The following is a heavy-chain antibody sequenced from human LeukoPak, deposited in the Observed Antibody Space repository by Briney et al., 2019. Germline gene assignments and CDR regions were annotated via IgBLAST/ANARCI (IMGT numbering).Heavy chain of an antibody. J-gene: IGHJ4*02. Sequence: GRSLRLSCAASGFTFASFGMHWVRQAPGKGLEWVAVIWYDGSDKYYADSVKGRFTISRDNSKNTLYLQMNSLRAEDTAVYYCARELPPVVRYYFDYWGQRTLVTVSS. CDR1: GFTFASFG. CDR2: IWYDGSDK. V-gene: IGHV3-33*01. CDR3: ARELPPVVRYYFDY. D-gene: IGHD3-22*01.